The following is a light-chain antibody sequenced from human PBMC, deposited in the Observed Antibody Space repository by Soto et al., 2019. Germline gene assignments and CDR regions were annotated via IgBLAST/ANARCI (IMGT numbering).Light chain of an antibody. Sequence: EIVLTQSPATLSLSPGQGATLSCRASQSVSSYLAWYQQKPGQAPRLLIYDASHRATDIPARFSGSGSGTDFTLSISSLEPEDFAVYYCQQRSNWPLTFGGGTKVEI. V-gene: IGKV3-11*01. CDR2: DAS. CDR3: QQRSNWPLT. J-gene: IGKJ4*01. CDR1: QSVSSY.